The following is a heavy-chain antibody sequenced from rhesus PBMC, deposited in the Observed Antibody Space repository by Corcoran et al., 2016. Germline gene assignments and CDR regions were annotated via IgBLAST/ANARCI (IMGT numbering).Heavy chain of an antibody. CDR2: ISSDGSSK. J-gene: IGHJ6*01. CDR1: GFTFSSYW. CDR3: ARGYYEDDYGYYYTSYGLDS. Sequence: EVQLVESGGGLVQPGGSLRLSCAASGFTFSSYWIYWVRQAPGKGLEWVSRISSDGSSKTYADSVKGRFTIYRENAKNSLYLQMNSLRAEDTAVYYCARGYYEDDYGYYYTSYGLDSWGQGVVVTVSS. V-gene: IGHV3-119*01. D-gene: IGHD3-9*01.